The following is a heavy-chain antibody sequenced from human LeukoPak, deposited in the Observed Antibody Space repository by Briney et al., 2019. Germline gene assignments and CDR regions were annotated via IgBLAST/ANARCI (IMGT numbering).Heavy chain of an antibody. V-gene: IGHV3-33*01. D-gene: IGHD6-13*01. CDR3: ATNRVAAAEDD. CDR1: GYTFSTYG. Sequence: GRSLRLSCVGSGYTFSTYGMHWVRQAPGKGLDWVAVIWHDGSKKYYADSVKGRFTISRDDSKNTPYLQMNSLRAEDTAVYYCATNRVAAAEDDWGQGTLVTVSS. J-gene: IGHJ1*01. CDR2: IWHDGSKK.